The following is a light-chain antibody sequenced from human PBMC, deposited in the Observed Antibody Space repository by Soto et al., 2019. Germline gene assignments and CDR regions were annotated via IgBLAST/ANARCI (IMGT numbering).Light chain of an antibody. CDR1: SGDIGDYNY. J-gene: IGLJ1*01. Sequence: QSALTQPASVSGSPGQSITISCTGTSGDIGDYNYVSWYQQHPGEAPKLMIYYVTHRPSGVSDRFSGSKSGNTASLTISGLHAEDEANYYCSSYTRSDSYVFGTGTKLTVL. CDR3: SSYTRSDSYV. CDR2: YVT. V-gene: IGLV2-14*03.